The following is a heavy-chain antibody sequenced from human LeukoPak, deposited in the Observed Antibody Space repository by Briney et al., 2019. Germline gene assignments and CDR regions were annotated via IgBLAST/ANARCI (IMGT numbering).Heavy chain of an antibody. V-gene: IGHV1-46*01. J-gene: IGHJ4*02. CDR2: INPGGRST. D-gene: IGHD5-24*01. CDR1: GYTFTNYY. CDR3: AREIGPIQVHIWGSAFDY. Sequence: ASVKVSCKASGYTFTNYYIHWVRQAPGQGLEWMGIINPGGRSTSYAQKFQGRVTMTRDTSTSTVYMELSSLRTEDTAVYYCAREIGPIQVHIWGSAFDYWGQGTLVTVSS.